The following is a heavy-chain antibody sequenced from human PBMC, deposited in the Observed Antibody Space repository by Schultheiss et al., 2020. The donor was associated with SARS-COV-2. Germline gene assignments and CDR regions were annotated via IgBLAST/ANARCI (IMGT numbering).Heavy chain of an antibody. CDR3: ATNTRYSSGYYDY. Sequence: GGSLRLSCAASGFTFSSYAMSWVRQAPGRGLEWVSGIYSGGSTYYADSVKGRFTISRDNAKNSLYLQMNSLRAEDTAVYYCATNTRYSSGYYDYWGQGTLVTVSS. J-gene: IGHJ4*02. CDR2: IYSGGST. D-gene: IGHD3-22*01. V-gene: IGHV3-23*03. CDR1: GFTFSSYA.